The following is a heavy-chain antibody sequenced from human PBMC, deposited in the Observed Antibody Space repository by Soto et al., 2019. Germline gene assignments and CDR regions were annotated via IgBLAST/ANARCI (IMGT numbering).Heavy chain of an antibody. J-gene: IGHJ5*02. V-gene: IGHV4-34*01. D-gene: IGHD3-10*01. CDR3: ARPYGSGSYGWFDP. CDR2: INHSGST. CDR1: GGSFRGYY. Sequence: SETLSLTCAVYGGSFRGYYWSWIRQPPGKGLEWIGEINHSGSTNYNPSLKSRVTISVDTSKNQFSLKLSSVTAADTAVYYCARPYGSGSYGWFDPWGQGTLVTVSS.